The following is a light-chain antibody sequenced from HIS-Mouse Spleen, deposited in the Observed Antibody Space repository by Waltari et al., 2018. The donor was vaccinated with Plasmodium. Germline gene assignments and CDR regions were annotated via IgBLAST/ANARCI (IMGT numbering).Light chain of an antibody. Sequence: QSVLTQPPSVSAAPGQKVTISCSGSSSNIGNNYVSWYQQVPGTAPKLLIYGKKKRPAGVPELFSGSKSGTSGTLGITGLQTGDEADYYCGTWDSSLRAGVVFGGGTKLTVL. J-gene: IGLJ2*01. V-gene: IGLV1-51*01. CDR1: SSNIGNNY. CDR3: GTWDSSLRAGVV. CDR2: GKK.